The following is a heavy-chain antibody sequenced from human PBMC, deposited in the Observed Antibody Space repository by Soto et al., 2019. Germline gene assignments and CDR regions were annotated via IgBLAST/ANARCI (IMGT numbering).Heavy chain of an antibody. V-gene: IGHV3-7*01. CDR2: IKQDGSEK. CDR1: GFTFSSYW. Sequence: GGSLRLSCAASGFTFSSYWMRWVRQAPGKGLEWVANIKQDGSEKYYVDSVKGRFTISRYKAKNSLYLQMNSLRAEDTAVYYCAKGPMYFDPGGRGTLATVSS. J-gene: IGHJ5*02. D-gene: IGHD2-8*01. CDR3: AKGPMYFDP.